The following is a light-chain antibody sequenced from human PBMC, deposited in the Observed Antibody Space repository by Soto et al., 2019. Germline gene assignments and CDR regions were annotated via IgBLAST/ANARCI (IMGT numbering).Light chain of an antibody. V-gene: IGLV2-11*01. CDR1: SSAVGNYDY. Sequence: QSVLTQLRSVSGSPGQSVTLSCTGTSSAVGNYDYVSWYQQHPGMARKLMTYDVSKRPSGVPDRFSGSKSGYNDSLTISVLQAEDEADDDCCSYGSSYMRYVFGTGRKVT. J-gene: IGLJ1*01. CDR3: CSYGSSYMRYV. CDR2: DVS.